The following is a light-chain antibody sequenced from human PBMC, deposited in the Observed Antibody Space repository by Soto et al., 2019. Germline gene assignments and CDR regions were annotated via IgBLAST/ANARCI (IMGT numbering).Light chain of an antibody. CDR2: NNY. CDR3: AAWDDSLNAWL. CDR1: NSNIGTNT. Sequence: QSVLTQPPSTSETPGQRVTISCSGSNSNIGTNTVNWYQQLPGTAPKLLVYNNYERPSGVSDRFSGSKSGTSASLAISGLQSDDEADYYCAAWDDSLNAWLFGGGTKLTVL. V-gene: IGLV1-44*01. J-gene: IGLJ3*02.